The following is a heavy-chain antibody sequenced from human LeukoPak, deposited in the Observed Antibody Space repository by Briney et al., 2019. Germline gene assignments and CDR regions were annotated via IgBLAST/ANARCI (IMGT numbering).Heavy chain of an antibody. V-gene: IGHV3-23*01. D-gene: IGHD3-22*01. CDR2: ISGSGGST. CDR3: AKGKVVITSPIYFDY. Sequence: ETLSLTCTVSGGSISSSSYYWGWIRQPPGKGLEWVSAISGSGGSTYYADSVKGRFTISRDNSKNTLYLQMNSLRAEDTAVYYCAKGKVVITSPIYFDYWGQGTLVTVSS. CDR1: GGSISSSSYY. J-gene: IGHJ4*02.